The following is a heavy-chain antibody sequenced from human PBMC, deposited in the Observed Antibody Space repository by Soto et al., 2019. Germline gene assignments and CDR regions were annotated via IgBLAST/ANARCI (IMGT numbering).Heavy chain of an antibody. CDR1: GYSFTSYW. Sequence: GESLKISCKGSGYSFTSYWIGWVRQMPGKGLEYMGIIYPGDSDTRYSPSFQGQVTISADKSISTAYLQWSSLRAEDTAVYYCARYDSSGYYIDYWGQGTLVTVSS. CDR2: IYPGDSDT. D-gene: IGHD3-22*01. V-gene: IGHV5-51*01. J-gene: IGHJ4*02. CDR3: ARYDSSGYYIDY.